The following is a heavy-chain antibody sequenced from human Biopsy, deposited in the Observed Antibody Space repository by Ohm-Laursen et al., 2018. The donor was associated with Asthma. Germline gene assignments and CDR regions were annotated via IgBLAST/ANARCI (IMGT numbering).Heavy chain of an antibody. CDR3: ASDFPKDYVRYNFQF. D-gene: IGHD4-17*01. V-gene: IGHV1-24*01. CDR1: GYSLTDLS. Sequence: GASVKVSCKISGYSLTDLSMHWVRQAPGQGLEWMGGHDHEEGGTVNARRFQGRVTMTEGTSTDTAYMELSSLSSDDTAVYYCASDFPKDYVRYNFQFWGQGTLATVSS. J-gene: IGHJ4*02. CDR2: HDHEEGGT.